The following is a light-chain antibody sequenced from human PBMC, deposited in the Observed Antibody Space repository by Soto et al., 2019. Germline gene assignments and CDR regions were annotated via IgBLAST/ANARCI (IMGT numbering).Light chain of an antibody. J-gene: IGLJ2*01. CDR1: SSDVGGHDF. V-gene: IGLV2-8*01. CDR3: SSYAGSNAVV. CDR2: EVT. Sequence: QSALTQPPSASGSPGQSVTMSCTGTSSDVGGHDFVSWYQQHPGKAPKLMIYEVTKRPSGVPDRFSGSKSGNTASLTVSGLQAEDEADYYCSSYAGSNAVVFGGGTKLTVL.